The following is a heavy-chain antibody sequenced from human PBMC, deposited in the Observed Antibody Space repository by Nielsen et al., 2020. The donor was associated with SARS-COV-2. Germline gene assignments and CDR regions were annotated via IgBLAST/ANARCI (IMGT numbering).Heavy chain of an antibody. CDR2: LSGDSNYI. J-gene: IGHJ3*02. CDR3: AGGYYYYDTSGLALDI. Sequence: ESLKISCTGSGFTFSDYSMNWVRQAPGKGLEWVASLSGDSNYIFYSELVKGRFTMSRDNGKNSLYLQMNTLRAEDTAVYYCAGGYYYYDTSGLALDIWGPGTLVTVSS. D-gene: IGHD3-22*01. CDR1: GFTFSDYS. V-gene: IGHV3-21*01.